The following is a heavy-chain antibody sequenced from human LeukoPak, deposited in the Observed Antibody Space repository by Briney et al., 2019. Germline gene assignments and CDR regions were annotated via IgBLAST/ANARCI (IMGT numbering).Heavy chain of an antibody. D-gene: IGHD2-15*01. CDR1: GYSFTSYW. CDR3: ARHGACSGGSCYPIVNWFDR. J-gene: IGHJ5*02. CDR2: SDPGDSGT. Sequence: GESLKISCKGSGYSFTSYWIGWVRQMPGKGLEWVGVSDPGDSGTRYSPSFQGEVTISADKYSSTAYLPWSSLKASDTAMYYCARHGACSGGSCYPIVNWFDRWGQGTLVTVSS. V-gene: IGHV5-51*01.